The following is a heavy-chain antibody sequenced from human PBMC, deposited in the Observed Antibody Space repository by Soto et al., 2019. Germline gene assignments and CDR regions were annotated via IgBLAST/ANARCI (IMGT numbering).Heavy chain of an antibody. D-gene: IGHD1-26*01. V-gene: IGHV1-3*01. CDR2: INAANGNT. CDR3: ARGSGSYFPYFDY. Sequence: QVQLVQSGAEAKRPGASVKVSCKASGYTFTSHAIHWVRQAPGQRPEWMGWINAANGNTKYSQKFQGRVTITRDTSANTAYMELNSLRSEDRAVYYCARGSGSYFPYFDYWAREPWSPSPQ. CDR1: GYTFTSHA. J-gene: IGHJ4*02.